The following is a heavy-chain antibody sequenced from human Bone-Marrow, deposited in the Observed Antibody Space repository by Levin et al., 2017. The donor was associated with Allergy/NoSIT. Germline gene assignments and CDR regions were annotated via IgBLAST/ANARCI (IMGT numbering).Heavy chain of an antibody. V-gene: IGHV1-69*13. J-gene: IGHJ6*02. CDR2: IIPIFGTA. Sequence: SVKVSCKASGGTFSSYAISWVRQAPGQGLEWMGGIIPIFGTANYAQKFQGRVTITADESTSTAYMELSSLRSEDTAVYYCARSDIVVVVAATGGIGYYYGMDVWGQGTTVTVSS. CDR1: GGTFSSYA. D-gene: IGHD2-15*01. CDR3: ARSDIVVVVAATGGIGYYYGMDV.